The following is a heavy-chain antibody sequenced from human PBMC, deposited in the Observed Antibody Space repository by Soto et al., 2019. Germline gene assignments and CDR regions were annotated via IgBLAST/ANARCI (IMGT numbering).Heavy chain of an antibody. V-gene: IGHV5-10-1*01. D-gene: IGHD6-13*01. Sequence: GESLKISCKGSGYSFTSYWISWVLQIPGKGLEWMGRIDPSDSYTNYSPSFQGHVTISADKSISTAYLQWSSLKASDTAMYYCASRYVSAGEKATNFDASGKRNLVTISS. CDR2: IDPSDSYT. CDR1: GYSFTSYW. CDR3: ASRYVSAGEKATNFDA. J-gene: IGHJ4*02.